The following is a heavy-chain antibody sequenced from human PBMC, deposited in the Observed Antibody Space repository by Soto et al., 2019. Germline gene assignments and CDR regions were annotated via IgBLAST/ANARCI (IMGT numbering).Heavy chain of an antibody. CDR1: GYTFTSYA. CDR3: ARDYDFGSGYYAGMDV. V-gene: IGHV1-3*01. D-gene: IGHD3-3*01. CDR2: INAGNGNT. Sequence: ASVKVSCKASGYTFTSYAMHWVRQAPGQRLEWMGWINAGNGNTKYSQKFQGRVTITRDTSASTAYMELSSLRSEDTAVYYCARDYDFGSGYYAGMDVWGQGTTVTVSS. J-gene: IGHJ6*02.